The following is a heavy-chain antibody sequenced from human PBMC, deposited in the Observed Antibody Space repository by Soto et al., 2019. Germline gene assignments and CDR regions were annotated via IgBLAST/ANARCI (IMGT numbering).Heavy chain of an antibody. J-gene: IGHJ5*01. V-gene: IGHV3-23*01. CDR2: ISGGAT. Sequence: EVQLLESGGGLVQPGGSLRLSCAASGFTFSNYAMTWVRQAPGKGLEWVSAISGGATYNADSVKGRVTISRDDSKNTLYLQMNSLRPEYTAVYYCAKDGYGDLLYCFDPWGQGTLVTVSS. D-gene: IGHD4-17*01. CDR3: AKDGYGDLLYCFDP. CDR1: GFTFSNYA.